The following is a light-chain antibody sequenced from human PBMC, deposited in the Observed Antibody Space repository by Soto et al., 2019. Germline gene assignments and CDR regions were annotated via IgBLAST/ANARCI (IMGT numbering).Light chain of an antibody. J-gene: IGKJ1*01. CDR3: QQYGSSPRT. CDR1: QSVSSGY. V-gene: IGKV3-20*01. Sequence: IVFTQSPFTLSLSPVERATLSFMASQSVSSGYLAWYQQKPGQAPRLLIYGASNRATGIPDRFSGSGSGTAFTLTISRLEPEDFAVYYCQQYGSSPRTFGQGTKVDIK. CDR2: GAS.